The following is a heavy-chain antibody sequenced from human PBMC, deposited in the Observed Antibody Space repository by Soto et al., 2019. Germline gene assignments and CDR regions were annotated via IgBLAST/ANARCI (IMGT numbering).Heavy chain of an antibody. J-gene: IGHJ6*02. CDR3: VKDGGEAGSDYYYYGMDV. CDR2: INHSGST. D-gene: IGHD2-21*01. Sequence: SETLSLTCAVYGGSFSGYYWSWIRQPPGKGLEWIGEINHSGSTNYNPSLKSRVTISVDTSKNQFSLKLSSVTAADTAVYYCVKDGGEAGSDYYYYGMDVWGQGTTVTVSS. V-gene: IGHV4-34*01. CDR1: GGSFSGYY.